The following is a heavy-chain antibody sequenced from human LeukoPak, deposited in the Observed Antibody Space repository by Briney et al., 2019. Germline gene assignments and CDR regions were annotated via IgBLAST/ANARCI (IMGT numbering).Heavy chain of an antibody. D-gene: IGHD3-22*01. Sequence: SETLSLTCAVSGGSISSGGYSWSWIRQPPGKGLEWIGYIYHSGSTYYNPSLKSRVTISVDRSKNQFSLKLSSVTAADTAVYYCARGTYYYDSSYHNWFDPWGQGTLVTVPS. CDR3: ARGTYYYDSSYHNWFDP. J-gene: IGHJ5*02. CDR2: IYHSGST. V-gene: IGHV4-30-2*01. CDR1: GGSISSGGYS.